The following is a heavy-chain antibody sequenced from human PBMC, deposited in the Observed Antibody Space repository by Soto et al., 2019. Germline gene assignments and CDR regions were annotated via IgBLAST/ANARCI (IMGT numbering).Heavy chain of an antibody. CDR1: GFTFSSYS. D-gene: IGHD3-3*01. J-gene: IGHJ4*02. CDR2: ISSSSSYI. CDR3: ASLWLPYYDFWSGSKTGGSVGDFDY. Sequence: GGSLRLSCAASGFTFSSYSMNWVRQAPGKGLEWVSSISSSSSYIYYADSVKGRFTISRDNAKNSLYLQMNSLRAEDTAVYYCASLWLPYYDFWSGSKTGGSVGDFDYWGQGTLVTVSS. V-gene: IGHV3-21*01.